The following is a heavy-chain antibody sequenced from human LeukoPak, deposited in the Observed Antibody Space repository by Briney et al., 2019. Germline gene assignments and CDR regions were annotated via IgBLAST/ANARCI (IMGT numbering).Heavy chain of an antibody. CDR2: IYSGGST. CDR1: GFTVSSNY. D-gene: IGHD6-19*01. J-gene: IGHJ4*02. Sequence: GGSLRLSCAASGFTVSSNYMSWVRQAPGKGLEWVSVIYSGGSTYYADSVKGRFTISRDNSKNTLYLQMNSLRAGDTAVYYCARDSGIAVAGTEVWGQGTLVTVSS. V-gene: IGHV3-66*01. CDR3: ARDSGIAVAGTEV.